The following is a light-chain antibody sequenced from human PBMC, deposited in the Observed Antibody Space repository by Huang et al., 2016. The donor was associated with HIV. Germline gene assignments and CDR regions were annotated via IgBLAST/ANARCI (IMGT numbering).Light chain of an antibody. CDR2: DAS. J-gene: IGKJ1*01. CDR1: QSVGSNF. Sequence: DIVLTQSPGTLSLSPGERATLSCRASQSVGSNFLGWYQQKPGQAPRLLIYDASYRASGIPARCSGRGSGTDFTLTISRLDPEDFAVYYCQQYTKSPPTFGQGTKVEI. CDR3: QQYTKSPPT. V-gene: IGKV3-20*01.